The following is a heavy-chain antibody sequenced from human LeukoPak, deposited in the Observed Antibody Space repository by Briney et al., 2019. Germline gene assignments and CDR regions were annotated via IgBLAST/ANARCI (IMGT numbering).Heavy chain of an antibody. J-gene: IGHJ4*02. CDR2: ISAYNGNT. V-gene: IGHV1-18*01. D-gene: IGHD3-3*01. CDR3: AREITYYDFWSGYQTLYYFDY. CDR1: GYTFTSYG. Sequence: ASVKVSCKASGYTFTSYGISWVRQAPGQGLEWMGWISAYNGNTNYAQKLQGRVTMTTDTSTSTAYMELRSLRSDDTAVYYCAREITYYDFWSGYQTLYYFDYWGQGTLVTVSS.